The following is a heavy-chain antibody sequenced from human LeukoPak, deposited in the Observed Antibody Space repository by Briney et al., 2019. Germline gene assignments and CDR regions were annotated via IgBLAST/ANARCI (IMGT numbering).Heavy chain of an antibody. CDR2: ISHGNT. CDR1: GFPFSNHA. D-gene: IGHD2-15*01. Sequence: GGSLRLSCAASGFPFSNHAMSWVRQPPGKGLEWVAAISHGNTYYADSVRGRFAISRDDSKNMVYLQMNSLRDEDTALYYCVREAGYCASVCLKSNWFDPWGQGTQVTVSS. V-gene: IGHV3-23*01. CDR3: VREAGYCASVCLKSNWFDP. J-gene: IGHJ5*02.